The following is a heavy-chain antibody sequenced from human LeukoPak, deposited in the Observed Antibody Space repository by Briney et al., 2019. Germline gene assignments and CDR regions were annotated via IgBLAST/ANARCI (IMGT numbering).Heavy chain of an antibody. D-gene: IGHD6-13*01. CDR3: ARDLPWQPVFYYYYGMDV. CDR2: IIPILGIA. V-gene: IGHV1-69*04. J-gene: IGHJ6*02. CDR1: GGTFSSYA. Sequence: GASVKVSCKASGGTFSSYAISWVRQAPGQGLEWMGRIIPILGIANYAQKFQGRVTITADTSTSTAYMELRSLRSDDTAVYYCARDLPWQPVFYYYYGMDVWGQGTTVTVSS.